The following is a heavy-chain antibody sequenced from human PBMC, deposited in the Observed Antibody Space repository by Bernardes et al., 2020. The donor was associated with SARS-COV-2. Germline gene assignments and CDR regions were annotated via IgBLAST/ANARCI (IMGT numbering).Heavy chain of an antibody. D-gene: IGHD3-22*01. CDR2: ISAYNGNT. V-gene: IGHV1-18*04. CDR3: ARAGGYYYDSSGCDY. J-gene: IGHJ4*02. CDR1: GYTFPNYG. Sequence: VPRKASGYTFPNYGISWVRQAPGQGLEWMGWISAYNGNTTYAQKLQGRVTMTTDTSTSTAYMELRSLRSDDTAVYYCARAGGYYYDSSGCDYWGQGTLVTVSS.